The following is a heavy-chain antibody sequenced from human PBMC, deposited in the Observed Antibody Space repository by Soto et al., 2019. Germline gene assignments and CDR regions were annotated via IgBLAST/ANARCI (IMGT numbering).Heavy chain of an antibody. D-gene: IGHD2-15*01. V-gene: IGHV1-18*04. J-gene: IGHJ5*02. CDR1: GYTFTSYG. Sequence: ASVKVSCKASGYTFTSYGISWVRQAPGQGLEWMGWISAYNGNTNYAQKLQGRVTMTTDTSTSTAYMELRSLRSDDTAVYYCARLVGGLGYCSGGSCNPWGQGTLVTVSS. CDR2: ISAYNGNT. CDR3: ARLVGGLGYCSGGSCNP.